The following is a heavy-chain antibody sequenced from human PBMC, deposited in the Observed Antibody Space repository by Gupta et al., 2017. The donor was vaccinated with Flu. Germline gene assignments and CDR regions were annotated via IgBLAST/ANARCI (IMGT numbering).Heavy chain of an antibody. J-gene: IGHJ3*02. D-gene: IGHD3-16*02. Sequence: TFTGAFIHWVRQAPGQGLEWMGRINPNTGDTSYAQKFQGRVTMTRDTSITTAYMELRWLRSDDTAVYYCASPLVTRDAFDIWGQGSRVTVS. CDR2: INPNTGDT. V-gene: IGHV1-2*06. CDR3: ASPLVTRDAFDI. CDR1: TFTGAF.